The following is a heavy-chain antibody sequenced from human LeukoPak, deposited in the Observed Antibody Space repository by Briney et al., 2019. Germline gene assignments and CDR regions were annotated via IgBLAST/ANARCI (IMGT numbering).Heavy chain of an antibody. Sequence: GGSLRLSCAASGFTFSTYGMHWVRQAPGKGLEPVAVISYDGSNKYYADSVKGRFTISSDNFQNMLFLQMNSLRAEDTAVYYCPKEQGYGLQYFCQMDGRGRGSTVSDCS. CDR1: GFTFSTYG. J-gene: IGHJ6*02. V-gene: IGHV3-30*18. D-gene: IGHD4-11*01. CDR3: PKEQGYGLQYFCQMDG. CDR2: ISYDGSNK.